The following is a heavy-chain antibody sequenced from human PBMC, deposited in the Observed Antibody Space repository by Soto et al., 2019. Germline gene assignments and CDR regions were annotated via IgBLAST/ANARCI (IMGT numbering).Heavy chain of an antibody. V-gene: IGHV1-18*01. CDR2: ISAYNGNT. D-gene: IGHD3-9*01. CDR1: GYTFTSYG. Sequence: GASVKVSCKASGYTFTSYGISWVRQAPGQGLEWMGWISAYNGNTNYAQKLQGRVTMTTDTSTSTAYMELRSLRSDDTAVYYCARDDYDILTGYWDNYYYGMDVWGQGTTVTVSS. CDR3: ARDDYDILTGYWDNYYYGMDV. J-gene: IGHJ6*02.